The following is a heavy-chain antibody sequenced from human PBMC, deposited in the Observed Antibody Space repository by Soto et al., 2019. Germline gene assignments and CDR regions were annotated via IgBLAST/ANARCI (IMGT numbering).Heavy chain of an antibody. V-gene: IGHV3-74*01. CDR3: ARDRGWSLFDY. Sequence: EVQLVESGGGLVQPGRSLRLSCAASGLTFSSYWMYWVRQAPGKGLVCVSRTNSDGSDTSYADSVKGRFTISRDNAKNTLYLQMTSLRAEDTAVYYCARDRGWSLFDYWGQGTLVTVSS. J-gene: IGHJ4*02. CDR2: TNSDGSDT. CDR1: GLTFSSYW. D-gene: IGHD6-19*01.